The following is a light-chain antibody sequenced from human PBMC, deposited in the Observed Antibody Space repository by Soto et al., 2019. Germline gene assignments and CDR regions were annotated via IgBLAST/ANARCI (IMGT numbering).Light chain of an antibody. V-gene: IGLV1-51*01. CDR3: GAWDSSLSVVM. Sequence: QSVLTQPPSVSAAPGQRVTISCSGSSSNIGNNYVSWYQHLPGTAPKLLIYDNDRRPPGIPDRFSASKSDTSATLDITGLQTGDEADYYCGAWDSSLSVVMFGGGTKLTVL. CDR2: DND. J-gene: IGLJ3*02. CDR1: SSNIGNNY.